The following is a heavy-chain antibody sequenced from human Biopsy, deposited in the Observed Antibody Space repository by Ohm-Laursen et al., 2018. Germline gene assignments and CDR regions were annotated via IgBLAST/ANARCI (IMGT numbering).Heavy chain of an antibody. V-gene: IGHV4-59*08. Sequence: TLSLTCIVSRDSISNYYWTWIRQSPGKGLEWIGYIYYTGSTNYNPSVKSRVTISVDTSKNQFSLKLSSATAADTAVFYCARHGSQGYCTGGSCVDYWGQGALVTVSS. D-gene: IGHD2-15*01. CDR2: IYYTGST. CDR3: ARHGSQGYCTGGSCVDY. J-gene: IGHJ4*02. CDR1: RDSISNYY.